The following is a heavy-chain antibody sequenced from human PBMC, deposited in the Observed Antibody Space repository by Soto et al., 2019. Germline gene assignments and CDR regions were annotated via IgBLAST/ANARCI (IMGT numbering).Heavy chain of an antibody. J-gene: IGHJ4*02. CDR2: INPILSMS. CDR1: GDTFTFYS. Sequence: QVQLVQSGAEVKRPGSSVKVSCKASGDTFTFYSINWVRQAPGLGLEWMGRINPILSMSNYAQRFQGRVTMTEDKSTRTAYMELSSLRSDDTAIYFCASSYGSGYRAFDYWGQGALVTVSS. D-gene: IGHD3-10*01. CDR3: ASSYGSGYRAFDY. V-gene: IGHV1-69*02.